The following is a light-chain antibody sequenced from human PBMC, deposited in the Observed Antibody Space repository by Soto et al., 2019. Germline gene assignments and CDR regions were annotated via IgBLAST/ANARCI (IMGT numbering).Light chain of an antibody. CDR3: CSYAGGYIFV. CDR2: DVT. CDR1: SSDVGRYNY. V-gene: IGLV2-11*01. J-gene: IGLJ1*01. Sequence: QSALTQPRSVSGSPGQSVTISCTGTSSDVGRYNYVSWYQQHPGKAPKLIIYDVTKRPSGVPDRFSGSKSGNTASLTISGLQAEDEVDYYCCSYAGGYIFVFGTWTKLTVL.